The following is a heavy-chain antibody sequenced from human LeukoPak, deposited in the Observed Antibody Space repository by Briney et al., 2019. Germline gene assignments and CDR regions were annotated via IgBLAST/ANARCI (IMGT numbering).Heavy chain of an antibody. D-gene: IGHD1-26*01. Sequence: GGSLRLSCAASGFTFSSYGMHWVRQAPGKGLEWVAFIRYDGSNKYYADSVKGRFTISRDNSKNTLYLQTNSLRAEDTAVYYCAKGPQWELLGTYDAFDIWGQGTMVTVSS. CDR1: GFTFSSYG. V-gene: IGHV3-30*02. J-gene: IGHJ3*02. CDR3: AKGPQWELLGTYDAFDI. CDR2: IRYDGSNK.